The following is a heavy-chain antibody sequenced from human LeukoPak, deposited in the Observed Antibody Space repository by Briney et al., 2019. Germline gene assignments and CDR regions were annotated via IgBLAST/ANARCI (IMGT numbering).Heavy chain of an antibody. D-gene: IGHD3-10*01. CDR3: TKGKYYSDTLFDY. V-gene: IGHV3-9*01. CDR1: GFTFDDYA. J-gene: IGHJ4*02. CDR2: ISWNSGSI. Sequence: GGSLRLSCAASGFTFDDYAMHWVRQAPGRGLEWVSGISWNSGSIGYADSVKGRFTISRDNAKNSLYLQMNSLRAEDTALYYCTKGKYYSDTLFDYWGQGTLVTVSS.